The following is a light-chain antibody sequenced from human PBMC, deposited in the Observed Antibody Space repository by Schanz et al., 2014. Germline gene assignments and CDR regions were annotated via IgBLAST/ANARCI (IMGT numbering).Light chain of an antibody. Sequence: EVVLTQSPGTLSLSPGERATLSCRASQSVSNNYLAWYQQEPGQAPRLLIYGASSRATGIPDRFSGSGSGTDFTLTINRLEPEDFAVYYCQQYGSSPPTFGQGTKVEIK. CDR3: QQYGSSPPT. J-gene: IGKJ1*01. V-gene: IGKV3-20*01. CDR2: GAS. CDR1: QSVSNNY.